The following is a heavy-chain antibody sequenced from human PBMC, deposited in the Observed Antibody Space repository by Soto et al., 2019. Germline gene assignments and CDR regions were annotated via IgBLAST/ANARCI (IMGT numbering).Heavy chain of an antibody. D-gene: IGHD3-9*01. CDR3: ANSYFGNEWQPNGAFYCFGWDV. Sequence: QVQLVQSGAEVRKPGSSVKVSCRASGGTFSDFTVTWVRQAPGQGLEWMGGIIPILGATKYAQNFQDRVTFTADESTSTVFMESSSLRSEDTAVYFCANSYFGNEWQPNGAFYCFGWDVWGQGTTVTVSS. V-gene: IGHV1-69*01. J-gene: IGHJ6*02. CDR2: IIPILGAT. CDR1: GGTFSDFT.